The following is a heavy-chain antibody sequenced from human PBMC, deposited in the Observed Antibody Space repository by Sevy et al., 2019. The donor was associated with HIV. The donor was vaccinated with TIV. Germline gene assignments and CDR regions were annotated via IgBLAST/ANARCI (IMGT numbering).Heavy chain of an antibody. CDR3: AKGNYSYGSSRYFDY. CDR1: GFTFSSYG. CDR2: IWYDGSNK. J-gene: IGHJ4*02. D-gene: IGHD3-22*01. Sequence: GGSLRLSCAASGFTFSSYGMHWVRQAPGKGLEWVAVIWYDGSNKYYADSVKGRFTISRDNSKNTLYLQMNSLRAEDTGVYYCAKGNYSYGSSRYFDYWGQGTLVTGSS. V-gene: IGHV3-33*06.